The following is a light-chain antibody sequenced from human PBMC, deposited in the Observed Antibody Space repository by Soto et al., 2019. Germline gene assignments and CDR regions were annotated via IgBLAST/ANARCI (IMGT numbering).Light chain of an antibody. V-gene: IGLV1-47*01. Sequence: QSVLTQPPSASGTPGQRVTISCSGSSSYIGSNYVYWYQQLPGTAPKLLIYRNNQRTSGVPDRFSGYKSGTSASLAISGRRSEDEADYYCAAWEDRLSGHVVFGGGTKLTDL. CDR1: SSYIGSNY. CDR2: RNN. J-gene: IGLJ2*01. CDR3: AAWEDRLSGHVV.